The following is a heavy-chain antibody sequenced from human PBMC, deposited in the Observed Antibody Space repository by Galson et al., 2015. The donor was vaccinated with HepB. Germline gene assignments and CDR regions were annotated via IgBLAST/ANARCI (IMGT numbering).Heavy chain of an antibody. J-gene: IGHJ4*02. CDR2: ISTTGSAM. D-gene: IGHD3-10*01. V-gene: IGHV3-48*02. Sequence: SLRLSCAASGFTFSSHSMSWVRQAPGKGLEWISYISTTGSAMIYADSVKGRFTISRDNAKNSLYLQMNSLTDEDTAVYFCATVLTGTYVFDFWGQGTLVTVSS. CDR1: GFTFSSHS. CDR3: ATVLTGTYVFDF.